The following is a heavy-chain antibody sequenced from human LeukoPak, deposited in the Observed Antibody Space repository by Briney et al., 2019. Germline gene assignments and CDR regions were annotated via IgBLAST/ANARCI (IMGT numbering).Heavy chain of an antibody. V-gene: IGHV1-2*06. J-gene: IGHJ4*02. Sequence: VASVKVSCKTSGYTFTGYYMHCVRQAPGQGLEWMGRINPNSGGTNYAQKFQGRVTVTRDTSISTAYMELSRLRSDDTAVYYCARGANTSFDWGQGTLVTVSS. CDR3: ARGANTSFD. D-gene: IGHD5-18*01. CDR2: INPNSGGT. CDR1: GYTFTGYY.